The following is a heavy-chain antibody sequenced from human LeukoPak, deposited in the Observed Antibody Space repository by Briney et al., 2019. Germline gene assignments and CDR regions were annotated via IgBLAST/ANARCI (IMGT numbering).Heavy chain of an antibody. D-gene: IGHD3-22*01. CDR3: ATEGPYDSSGPQFD. Sequence: GASVKVSCKASGYTFTSYDINWVRQATGQGLEWMGWMNPNSGNTGCAQKFQGRVTMTRNTSISTAYMELSSLRSEDTAVYYCATEGPYDSSGPQFDWGQGTLVTVSS. V-gene: IGHV1-8*01. CDR2: MNPNSGNT. CDR1: GYTFTSYD. J-gene: IGHJ4*02.